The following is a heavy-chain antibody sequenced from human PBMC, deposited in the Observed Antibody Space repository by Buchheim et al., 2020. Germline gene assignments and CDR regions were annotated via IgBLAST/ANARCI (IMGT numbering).Heavy chain of an antibody. D-gene: IGHD2-2*02. V-gene: IGHV5-10-1*01. CDR1: GYSFTSYW. Sequence: EVQLVQSGAEVKKPGESLRISCKGSGYSFTSYWISWVRQMPGKGLEWMGRIDPSDSYTNYSPSFQGHVTISADKSISTAYPQWSSLKASDTAMYYCARRGGYCSSTSCYTRDYYYYYGMDVWGQGTT. CDR3: ARRGGYCSSTSCYTRDYYYYYGMDV. CDR2: IDPSDSYT. J-gene: IGHJ6*02.